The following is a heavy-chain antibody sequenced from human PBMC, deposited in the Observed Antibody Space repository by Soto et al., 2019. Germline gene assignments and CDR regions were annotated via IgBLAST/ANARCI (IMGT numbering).Heavy chain of an antibody. CDR3: ARGLEMATIFCAFDI. V-gene: IGHV3-33*01. CDR2: IWYDGSNK. Sequence: GGSLRLSCAASGFTFSSYGMHWVRQAPGKGLEWVAVIWYDGSNKYYADSVKGRFTISRDNSKNTLYLQMDSLRAEDTAVYYCARGLEMATIFCAFDIWGQGTMVTVSS. CDR1: GFTFSSYG. J-gene: IGHJ3*02. D-gene: IGHD5-12*01.